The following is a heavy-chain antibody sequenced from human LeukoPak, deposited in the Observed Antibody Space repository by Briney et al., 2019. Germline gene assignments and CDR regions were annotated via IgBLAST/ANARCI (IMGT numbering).Heavy chain of an antibody. V-gene: IGHV3-23*01. Sequence: GGPLRLSCAASGFTFSSYAMSWVRQAPGKGLEWVSAISGSGGSTYYADSVKGRFTISRDNSKNTLYLQMNSLRAEDTAVYYCAKDRGVHYYDSSGYYADYWGQGTLVTVSS. CDR1: GFTFSSYA. CDR3: AKDRGVHYYDSSGYYADY. D-gene: IGHD3-22*01. CDR2: ISGSGGST. J-gene: IGHJ4*02.